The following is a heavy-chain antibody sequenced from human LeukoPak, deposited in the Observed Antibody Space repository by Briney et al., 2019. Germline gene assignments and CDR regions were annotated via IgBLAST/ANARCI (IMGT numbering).Heavy chain of an antibody. CDR1: GFTFSNYS. D-gene: IGHD3-22*01. CDR2: ISSSSSSI. CDR3: AKEAIVVVTSPIDY. V-gene: IGHV3-48*01. Sequence: GGSLRLSCAASGFTFSNYSMNWVRQAPGKGLEWVSYISSSSSSIYYADSVKGRFTISRDNAKNSLYLQMNSLRAEDTAVYYCAKEAIVVVTSPIDYWGQGTLVTVSS. J-gene: IGHJ4*02.